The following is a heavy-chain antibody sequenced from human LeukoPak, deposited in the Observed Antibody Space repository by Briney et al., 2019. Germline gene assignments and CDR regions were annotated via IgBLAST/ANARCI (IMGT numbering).Heavy chain of an antibody. CDR3: ARERWAEYYLDY. Sequence: GGSLRLSCAASGFSFSSHWMSWVRQAPGKGLEWVANIKQEGGEKYYVDSVKGRFAISRDNAKNLLYLEMNSLSAEDTALYYCARERWAEYYLDYWAREPWSPSRQ. J-gene: IGHJ4*02. CDR1: GFSFSSHW. CDR2: IKQEGGEK. V-gene: IGHV3-7*01. D-gene: IGHD2/OR15-2a*01.